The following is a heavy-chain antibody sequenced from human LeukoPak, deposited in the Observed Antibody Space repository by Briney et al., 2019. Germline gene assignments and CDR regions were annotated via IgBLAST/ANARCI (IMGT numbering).Heavy chain of an antibody. D-gene: IGHD2-15*01. CDR1: GGSISSGGYS. J-gene: IGHJ3*02. CDR2: IYHSGST. V-gene: IGHV4-30-2*01. Sequence: TPSETLSLTCAVSGGSISSGGYSWSWIRQPPGKGLEWIGYIYHSGSTYYNPSLKGRVTISVDRSKNQFSLKLSSVTAADTAVYYCARYCSGGSCYLAAFDIWGQGTMVTVSS. CDR3: ARYCSGGSCYLAAFDI.